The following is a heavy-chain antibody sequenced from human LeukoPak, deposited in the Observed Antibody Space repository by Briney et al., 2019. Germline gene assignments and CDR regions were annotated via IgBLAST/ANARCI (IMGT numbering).Heavy chain of an antibody. CDR3: ARDSDLYDAFDI. J-gene: IGHJ3*02. V-gene: IGHV1-18*01. CDR1: GYTFNTYG. D-gene: IGHD2-2*02. Sequence: ASVKVSSKASGYTFNTYGITWVRQAPGQGLEWMGWISGYNGKTKYAQKLQDRVTMTTDTSTTTAYMELRSLTSDDTAVYYCARDSDLYDAFDIWGQGTMVTVSS. CDR2: ISGYNGKT.